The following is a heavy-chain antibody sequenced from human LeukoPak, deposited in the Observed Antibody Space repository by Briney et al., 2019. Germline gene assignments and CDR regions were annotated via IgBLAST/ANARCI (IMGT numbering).Heavy chain of an antibody. Sequence: TGGSLRLSCAASGFTFSSYGMHWVRQAPGKGLEWVAVISYDGSNKYYADSVKGRFTISRDNSQNTLYLQLNSLRAEDTAVYLCAKHGVTSLFYFDFWGRGTLVTVSP. J-gene: IGHJ2*01. V-gene: IGHV3-30*18. CDR2: ISYDGSNK. CDR3: AKHGVTSLFYFDF. CDR1: GFTFSSYG. D-gene: IGHD2-21*02.